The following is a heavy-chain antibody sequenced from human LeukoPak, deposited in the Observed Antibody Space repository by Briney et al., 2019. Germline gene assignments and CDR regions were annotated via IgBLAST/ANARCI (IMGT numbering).Heavy chain of an antibody. D-gene: IGHD2-21*02. J-gene: IGHJ4*02. CDR1: GFTFSSYS. CDR2: ISSSSYI. Sequence: PGGSLRLSCAASGFTFSSYSMNWVRQAPGKVLEWVSSISSSSYIYYADSVKGRFTISRDNAKNSLYLQMNSLRAEDTAVYYCARAVYCGGDCYPPHLDYWGQGTLVTVSS. V-gene: IGHV3-21*01. CDR3: ARAVYCGGDCYPPHLDY.